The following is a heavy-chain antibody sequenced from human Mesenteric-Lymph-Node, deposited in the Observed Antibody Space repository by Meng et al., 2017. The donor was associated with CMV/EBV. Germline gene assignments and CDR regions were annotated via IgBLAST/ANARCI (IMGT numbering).Heavy chain of an antibody. CDR1: YTFISYG. CDR3: ARASCSATSCYGGSWFDP. V-gene: IGHV1-18*01. D-gene: IGHD2-2*01. CDR2: SSAYNGNT. J-gene: IGHJ5*02. Sequence: YTFISYGISWVRQAPGQGLEWMGWSSAYNGNTNYAQKFQDRVTMTTDTSTSTAYMELRSLRSDDTAVYYCARASCSATSCYGGSWFDPWGQGTLVTVSS.